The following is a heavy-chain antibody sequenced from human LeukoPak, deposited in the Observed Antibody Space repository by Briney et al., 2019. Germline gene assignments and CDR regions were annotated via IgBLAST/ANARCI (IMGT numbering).Heavy chain of an antibody. CDR1: GYTFTSYD. CDR3: ARGSSSSPNDY. J-gene: IGHJ4*02. Sequence: ASVKVSCKASGYTFTSYDINWARQATGQGLEWMGWMNPNCGNTGYAQKFQGRVTITRNTSISTAYMELSSLRSEDTAVYYCARGSSSSPNDYWGQGTLVTVSS. D-gene: IGHD6-13*01. V-gene: IGHV1-8*03. CDR2: MNPNCGNT.